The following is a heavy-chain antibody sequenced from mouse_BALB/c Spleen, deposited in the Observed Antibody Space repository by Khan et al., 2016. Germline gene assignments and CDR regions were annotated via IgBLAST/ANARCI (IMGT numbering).Heavy chain of an antibody. V-gene: IGHV14-3*02. CDR1: GFNIKDTY. Sequence: EVQLQESGAELVKPGASVKLSCTASGFNIKDTYMHWVKQRPEQGLEWIGRIDPANGNTKYDPKFQGKATITADTSSNTAYLQLSSLTSEDTAVYYCARSPYDCDVGFAYWGQGTLVTVSA. CDR3: ARSPYDCDVGFAY. CDR2: IDPANGNT. D-gene: IGHD2-4*01. J-gene: IGHJ3*01.